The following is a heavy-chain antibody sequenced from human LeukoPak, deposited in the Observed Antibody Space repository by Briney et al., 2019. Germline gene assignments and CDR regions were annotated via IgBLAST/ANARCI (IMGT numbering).Heavy chain of an antibody. CDR3: SKDLTSDFGGDLDP. V-gene: IGHV3-23*01. CDR1: GFTFSSFA. D-gene: IGHD3-10*01. Sequence: GGSLRLSCAASGFTFSSFAMSWVRQAPGKGLEWVSTISGLGDNTYYADSVKGRFTISRDNSKSTVYLQMNSLRVEDAAVYYCSKDLTSDFGGDLDPWGQGTLVTVSS. CDR2: ISGLGDNT. J-gene: IGHJ5*02.